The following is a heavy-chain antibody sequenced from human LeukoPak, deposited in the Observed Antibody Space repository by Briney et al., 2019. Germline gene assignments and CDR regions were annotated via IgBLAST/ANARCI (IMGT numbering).Heavy chain of an antibody. J-gene: IGHJ4*02. CDR1: GYTFTGYY. V-gene: IGHV1-2*02. D-gene: IGHD3-22*01. CDR3: ASHYYDSSGYYGGIDY. CDR2: INPNSGGT. Sequence: GASVKVSCKASGYTFTGYYMHWVRQAPGQGLEWMGWINPNSGGTNYAQKFQGRVTMTRDTSISTAYMELSRLRSDDTAVYYCASHYYDSSGYYGGIDYWGQGTLVTVSS.